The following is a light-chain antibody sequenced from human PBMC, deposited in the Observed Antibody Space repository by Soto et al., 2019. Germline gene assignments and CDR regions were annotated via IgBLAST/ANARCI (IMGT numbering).Light chain of an antibody. CDR2: GAS. V-gene: IGKV3-15*01. J-gene: IGKJ1*01. CDR1: QRISSN. Sequence: EVVMTQSPATLSVSPGERVTLSCRASQRISSNLAWYQLKAGQTPRLLVYGASTRATGFPGKFSGSGSGTEFTLTISDLQSEDFAVYFCQQYNDWPPTFGQGTKVEIK. CDR3: QQYNDWPPT.